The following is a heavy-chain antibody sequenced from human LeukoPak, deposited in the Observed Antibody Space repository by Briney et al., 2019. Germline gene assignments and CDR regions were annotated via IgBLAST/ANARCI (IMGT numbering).Heavy chain of an antibody. CDR2: IRYDGSNK. Sequence: PGGSLRLSCAASGFTFSSYGMHWVRQAPGKGLEGVAFIRYDGSNKYYADSVKGRFTISRDNSKNTLYLQMNSLRAEDTAVYYCARHYMTTVTKGAFDTWGQGTMVTVSS. D-gene: IGHD4-17*01. V-gene: IGHV3-30*02. CDR3: ARHYMTTVTKGAFDT. CDR1: GFTFSSYG. J-gene: IGHJ3*02.